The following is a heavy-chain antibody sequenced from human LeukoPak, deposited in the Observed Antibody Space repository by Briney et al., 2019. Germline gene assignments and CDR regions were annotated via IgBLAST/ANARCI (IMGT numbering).Heavy chain of an antibody. CDR3: ARDPHPLLWLLPHYIDY. Sequence: GGSLRLSCAASGFTFSSYAMSWVRQAPGKGLEWVSAISGSGGSTYYADSVKGRLTISRDNSKNTLYLQMNSLRAEDTAVYYCARDPHPLLWLLPHYIDYWGQGTLVTVSS. CDR1: GFTFSSYA. CDR2: ISGSGGST. V-gene: IGHV3-23*01. J-gene: IGHJ4*02. D-gene: IGHD3-22*01.